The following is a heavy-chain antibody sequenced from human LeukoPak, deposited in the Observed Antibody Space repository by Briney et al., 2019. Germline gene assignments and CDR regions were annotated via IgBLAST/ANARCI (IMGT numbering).Heavy chain of an antibody. CDR3: ARDLDCSSTSC. J-gene: IGHJ4*02. CDR2: IYHSGST. Sequence: SETLSLTCAVSGGSISSGGYYWSWIRQPPGKGLEWIGYIYHSGSTYYNPSLKSRVTISVDRSKNQFSLKLSSVTAADTAVYYCARDLDCSSTSCWGQGTLVTVSS. CDR1: GGSISSGGYY. D-gene: IGHD2-2*01. V-gene: IGHV4-30-2*01.